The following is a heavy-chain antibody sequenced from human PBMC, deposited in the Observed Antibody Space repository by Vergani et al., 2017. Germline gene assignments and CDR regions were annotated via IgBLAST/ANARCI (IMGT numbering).Heavy chain of an antibody. D-gene: IGHD3-3*01. J-gene: IGHJ6*03. CDR3: ARDSRYDFWSRNYMDV. V-gene: IGHV3-7*01. CDR1: GFTFGDYY. CDR2: IKQDGSEK. Sequence: EVHLEESGGGLVQPGGSLRLSCAASGFTFGDYYMAWVRQAPGKGLEWVANIKQDGSEKYYVDSVKGRFTISRDNAKNSLYLQMNSLRAEDTAVYYCARDSRYDFWSRNYMDVWGKGTTVTVSS.